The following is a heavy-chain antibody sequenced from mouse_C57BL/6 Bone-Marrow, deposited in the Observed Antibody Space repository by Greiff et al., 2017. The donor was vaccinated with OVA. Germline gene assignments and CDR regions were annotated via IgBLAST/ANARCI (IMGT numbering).Heavy chain of an antibody. CDR3: ARHGLGPFDY. D-gene: IGHD4-1*01. CDR1: GFTFSSYG. J-gene: IGHJ2*01. V-gene: IGHV5-6*02. Sequence: KLVESGGDLVKPGGSLKLSCAASGFTFSSYGMSWVRQTPDKRLEWVATISSGGSYTYYPDSVKGRFTISRDNAKNTLYLQMSSLKSEDTAMYYCARHGLGPFDYWGQGTTLTVSS. CDR2: ISSGGSYT.